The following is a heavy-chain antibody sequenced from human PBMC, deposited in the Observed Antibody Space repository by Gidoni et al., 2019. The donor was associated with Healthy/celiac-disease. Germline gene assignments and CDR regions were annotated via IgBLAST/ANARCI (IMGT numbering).Heavy chain of an antibody. D-gene: IGHD6-13*01. J-gene: IGHJ4*02. CDR1: GFTFRSYS. CDR2: ISSSSSYR. CDR3: ARDLAAAGEREFDY. V-gene: IGHV3-21*01. Sequence: EVQLVESGGGLVKPGGSLRLSCAASGFTFRSYSMNWVRQAPGKGLEWVSSISSSSSYRYYADSVKGRFTISRDNAKNSLYLQMNSLRAEDTAVYYCARDLAAAGEREFDYWGQGTLVTVSS.